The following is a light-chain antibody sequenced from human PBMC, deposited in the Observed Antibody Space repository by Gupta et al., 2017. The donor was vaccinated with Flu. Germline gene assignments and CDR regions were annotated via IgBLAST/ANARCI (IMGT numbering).Light chain of an antibody. CDR2: GAS. V-gene: IGKV3-20*01. J-gene: IGKJ1*01. CDR1: QTLSSSL. CDR3: QQYGSSPPT. Sequence: EIVLTQSPGTLSLSPGDRATLSCRASQTLSSSLLAWYQQKPGQAPRLLISGASNRATGIPDRFSGSGSATDFTRTISRLEPKDLAVYFCQQYGSSPPTFVQGTKVEIK.